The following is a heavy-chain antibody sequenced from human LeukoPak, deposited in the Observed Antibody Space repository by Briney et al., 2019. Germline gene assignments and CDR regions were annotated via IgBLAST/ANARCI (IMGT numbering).Heavy chain of an antibody. Sequence: SETLSLTCTVSGYSISSGYYWGWIRQPPGKGLEWIGSIYHSGSTYYNPSLKSRVTISVDTSKNQFSLKLSSVTAADTAGYYCARSTGEWFDPWGQGTLVTVSS. CDR2: IYHSGST. D-gene: IGHD7-27*01. J-gene: IGHJ5*02. CDR1: GYSISSGYY. V-gene: IGHV4-38-2*02. CDR3: ARSTGEWFDP.